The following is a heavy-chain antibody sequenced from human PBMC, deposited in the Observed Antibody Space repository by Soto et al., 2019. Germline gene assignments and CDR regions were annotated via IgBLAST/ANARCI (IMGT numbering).Heavy chain of an antibody. CDR2: IYYSGST. J-gene: IGHJ4*02. Sequence: QVQLQESGPGLVKPSQTLSLTCTVSGGSISSGGYYWSWIRQHPGKGLEWIGYIYYSGSTYYNPSLKSRITISVDTSKNQFSRKLSSVTAADTAVYYCARAGDFVVVPAAMWYYFDYWGQGTLVTVSS. CDR1: GGSISSGGYY. D-gene: IGHD2-2*01. CDR3: ARAGDFVVVPAAMWYYFDY. V-gene: IGHV4-31*03.